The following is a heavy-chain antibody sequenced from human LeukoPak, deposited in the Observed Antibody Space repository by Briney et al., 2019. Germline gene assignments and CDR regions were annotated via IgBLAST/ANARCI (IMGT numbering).Heavy chain of an antibody. J-gene: IGHJ6*03. D-gene: IGHD3-10*01. V-gene: IGHV3-23*01. CDR3: AKVWFGDWYYYYYMDV. CDR2: ISGSGGST. Sequence: PGGSLRLSGAASGFTFSSYAMSWVRQAPGKGLEWVSAISGSGGSTYYADSVKGRFTISRDNSKNTLYLQMNSLRAEDTAVYYCAKVWFGDWYYYYYMDVWGKGTTVTVSS. CDR1: GFTFSSYA.